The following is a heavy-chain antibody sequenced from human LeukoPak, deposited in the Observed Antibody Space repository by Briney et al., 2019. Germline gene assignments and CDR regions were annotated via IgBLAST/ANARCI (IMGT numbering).Heavy chain of an antibody. CDR2: IWYDGSDK. CDR1: GFTFSSYG. D-gene: IGHD1-1*01. J-gene: IGHJ4*02. CDR3: VRVAGTDATFDY. V-gene: IGHV3-33*01. Sequence: GGSLRLSCAASGFTFSSYGMHWVRQAPGKGLEWVAVIWYDGSDKYYADSVEGRFTISRDNSKNTLYLQMNSLRAEDTAVYYCVRVAGTDATFDYWGQGTLVTVSS.